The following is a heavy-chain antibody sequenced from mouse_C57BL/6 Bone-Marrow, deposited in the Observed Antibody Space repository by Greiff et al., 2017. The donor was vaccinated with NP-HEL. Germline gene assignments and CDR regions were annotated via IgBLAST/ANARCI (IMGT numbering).Heavy chain of an antibody. V-gene: IGHV1-69*01. CDR2: IDPSDSYT. Sequence: QVQLQQSGAELVMPGASVKLSCKASGYTFTSYWMHWVKQRPGQGLEWIGEIDPSDSYTNYNQKFKGKSTLTVDKSSSTAYMQLSSLTSEDSAVYYCARGGYYGSSLYYAMDYWGQGTSVTVSS. CDR3: ARGGYYGSSLYYAMDY. D-gene: IGHD1-1*01. CDR1: GYTFTSYW. J-gene: IGHJ4*01.